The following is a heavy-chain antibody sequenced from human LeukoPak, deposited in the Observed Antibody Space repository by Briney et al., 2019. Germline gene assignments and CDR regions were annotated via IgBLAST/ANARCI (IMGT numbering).Heavy chain of an antibody. CDR3: AKYGNSGWVIDN. D-gene: IGHD6-19*01. CDR1: GGSIGSNY. Sequence: PSETLSLTCTVSGGSIGSNYWTWLRQPPGKGLEYLGYIYYTGGTNYNPSLKSRVTISVDTSKNQFSLKLSSVTAADTAVYFCAKYGNSGWVIDNWGQGTLVTVSS. V-gene: IGHV4-59*08. J-gene: IGHJ4*02. CDR2: IYYTGGT.